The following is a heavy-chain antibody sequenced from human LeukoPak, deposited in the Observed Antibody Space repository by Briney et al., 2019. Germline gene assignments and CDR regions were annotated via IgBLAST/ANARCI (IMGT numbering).Heavy chain of an antibody. CDR3: ASGPPVSSGYYYYYMDV. J-gene: IGHJ6*03. D-gene: IGHD3-16*01. CDR1: GYSISSGYY. V-gene: IGHV4-38-2*01. CDR2: IYHSGST. Sequence: SETLSLTCAVSGYSISSGYYWGWVRQPPGKGLEWIGSIYHSGSTYYNPSLKSRVTISVDTSKNQFSLKLSSVTAADTAVYYCASGPPVSSGYYYYYMDVWGKGTTVTVSS.